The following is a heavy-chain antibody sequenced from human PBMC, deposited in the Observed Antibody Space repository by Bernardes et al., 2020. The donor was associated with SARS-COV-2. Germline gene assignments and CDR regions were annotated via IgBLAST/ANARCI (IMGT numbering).Heavy chain of an antibody. CDR1: GFIFSNSW. Sequence: VGSLSLSCAASGFIFSNSWMSWVRQAPGKGLEWVANIKQDGSEKYYVDSVKGRFTISRDNAKNSLYLQLSRLRAEDTGVYYCARDIAPRAVGDWGQGTLVTVSS. D-gene: IGHD3-16*02. V-gene: IGHV3-7*01. CDR3: ARDIAPRAVGD. CDR2: IKQDGSEK. J-gene: IGHJ4*02.